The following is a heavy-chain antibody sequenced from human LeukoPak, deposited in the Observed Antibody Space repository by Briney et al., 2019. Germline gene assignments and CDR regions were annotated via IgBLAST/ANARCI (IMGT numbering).Heavy chain of an antibody. Sequence: GASVKVSCKASGGTFSTYAISWVRQAPGQGLEWMGGTIPIFGTANYAQKFQGRVTITADESTSTAYMELSSLRSEDTAVYYCARQGSYYDKSPYYFDYWGQGTLVTVSS. CDR1: GGTFSTYA. J-gene: IGHJ4*02. D-gene: IGHD3-22*01. CDR3: ARQGSYYDKSPYYFDY. V-gene: IGHV1-69*13. CDR2: TIPIFGTA.